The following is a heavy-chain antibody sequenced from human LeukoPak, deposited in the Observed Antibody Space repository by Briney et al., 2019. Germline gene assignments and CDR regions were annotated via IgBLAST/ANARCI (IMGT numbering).Heavy chain of an antibody. J-gene: IGHJ4*02. CDR3: ARVWGYNWNGENDY. CDR2: ISAYNGNT. CDR1: GYTFTTSG. D-gene: IGHD1-20*01. V-gene: IGHV1-18*01. Sequence: ASVKVSCKASGYTFTTSGISWVRQAPGQGLEWMGWISAYNGNTNYAQKLQGRVTMTTDTSTSTAYMELRSLRSDDTAVYYCARVWGYNWNGENDYWGQGTLVTVSS.